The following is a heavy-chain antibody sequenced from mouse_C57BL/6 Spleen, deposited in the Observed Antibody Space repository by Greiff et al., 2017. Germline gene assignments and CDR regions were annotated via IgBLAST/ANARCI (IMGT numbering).Heavy chain of an antibody. Sequence: VQLQQPGAELVKPGASVKLSCKASGYTFTSYWMQWVKQRPGQGLEWIGEIDPSDSYTNYNQKFMGKATFTVDTSSSTAYMQLSSLTSEDSAVYYCARRGSSGYDDYWGQGTTLTVSS. J-gene: IGHJ2*01. CDR3: ARRGSSGYDDY. D-gene: IGHD3-2*02. CDR2: IDPSDSYT. CDR1: GYTFTSYW. V-gene: IGHV1-50*01.